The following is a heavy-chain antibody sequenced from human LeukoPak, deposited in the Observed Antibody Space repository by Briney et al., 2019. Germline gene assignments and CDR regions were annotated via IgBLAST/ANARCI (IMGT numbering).Heavy chain of an antibody. CDR2: IYNTGST. V-gene: IGHV4-4*07. J-gene: IGHJ5*02. CDR3: ARVGGIAAAIDP. Sequence: SETLSLTCTVSGGSISSYYWSWIRQPAGKGLEWIGRIYNTGSTNYNPSLKSRVTISVDTSKNQFTLKLSSVTAADTAVYYCARVGGIAAAIDPWGQGTLVTVSS. CDR1: GGSISSYY. D-gene: IGHD6-13*01.